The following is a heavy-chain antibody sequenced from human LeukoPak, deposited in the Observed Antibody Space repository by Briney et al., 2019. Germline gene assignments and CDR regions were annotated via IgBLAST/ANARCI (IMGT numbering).Heavy chain of an antibody. CDR1: GGSLSSYY. V-gene: IGHV4-59*01. D-gene: IGHD3/OR15-3a*01. CDR3: ARAQGSGLTDY. J-gene: IGHJ4*02. Sequence: VKPSEILSLTCTVSGGSLSSYYWSWIRQPSGKGLEWIGYIYYSGTTHYNPSLESRVTISLDTSKNQFSLKLSSVNAADTAVYYCARAQGSGLTDYWGQGTLVTVSS. CDR2: IYYSGTT.